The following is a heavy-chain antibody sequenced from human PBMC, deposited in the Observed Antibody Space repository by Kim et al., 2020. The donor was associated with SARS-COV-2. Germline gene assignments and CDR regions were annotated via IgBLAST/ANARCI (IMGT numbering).Heavy chain of an antibody. D-gene: IGHD3-22*01. CDR2: IKSKTDGGTT. CDR1: GFTFSNAW. Sequence: GGSLRLSCAASGFTFSNAWMSWVRQAPGKGLEWVGRIKSKTDGGTTDYTAPGRGSFTISSDDSTNTLYLQMNSLKTEDTAVYYCTTDISGGFYDSSGYYWDFDCWGQGTLVAVSS. CDR3: TTDISGGFYDSSGYYWDFDC. J-gene: IGHJ4*02. V-gene: IGHV3-15*01.